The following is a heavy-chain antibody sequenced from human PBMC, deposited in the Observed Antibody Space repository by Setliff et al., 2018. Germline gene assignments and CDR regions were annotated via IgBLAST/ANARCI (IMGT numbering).Heavy chain of an antibody. D-gene: IGHD5-12*01. J-gene: IGHJ4*02. Sequence: SETLSLTCAVSGFSITNGYYWGWIRQSPGKGLEWIGNIFQSGITFYNPSLKSRVTMSLDTSQSQFSLKLRSVTAADTAVYFCARLGGLLVATMPFDYWGQGTLVTVSS. CDR1: GFSITNGYY. CDR2: IFQSGIT. V-gene: IGHV4-38-2*01. CDR3: ARLGGLLVATMPFDY.